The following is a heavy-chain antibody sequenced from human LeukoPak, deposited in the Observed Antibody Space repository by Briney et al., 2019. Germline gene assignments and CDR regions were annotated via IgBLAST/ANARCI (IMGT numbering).Heavy chain of an antibody. CDR2: IHTRVGT. J-gene: IGHJ4*02. V-gene: IGHV4-4*07. CDR3: ARSYDTSGYYYNFDY. D-gene: IGHD3-22*01. CDR1: GGSISSYY. Sequence: SETLSLTCTVSGGSISSYYWSWMRQPAGKRLGWIGRIHTRVGTNYNPSLKSRVTMSVDTSKNQFSLRLTSVTAADTAVYYCARSYDTSGYYYNFDYWGQGTLITVSS.